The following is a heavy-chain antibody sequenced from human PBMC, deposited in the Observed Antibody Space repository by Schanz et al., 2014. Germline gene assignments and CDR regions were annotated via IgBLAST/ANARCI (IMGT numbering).Heavy chain of an antibody. CDR2: INPDSGGT. Sequence: QVQLVQSGAEVKKPGASVKVSCKASGYTLTAYYMHWVRQAPGQGLEWMGWINPDSGGTNYAPKSQGWVTRSRDMSINPAYMELSRLRSDDSAVSYCSSDFWSGYSHYYYGLDVWGQGTTVTVSS. CDR1: GYTLTAYY. CDR3: SSDFWSGYSHYYYGLDV. D-gene: IGHD3-3*01. V-gene: IGHV1-2*04. J-gene: IGHJ6*02.